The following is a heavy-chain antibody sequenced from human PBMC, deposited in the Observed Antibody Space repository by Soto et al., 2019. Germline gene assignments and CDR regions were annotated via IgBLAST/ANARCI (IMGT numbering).Heavy chain of an antibody. CDR1: GFTFSDAW. Sequence: DVQLVESGGGLIKPGGSLRVSCAASGFTFSDAWMNWVRQAPGRGLEWDGRIMSKTVGGTIHYAAPVKGRITMSKDDSRHTVYLQMDRLRTDNTAVYFCATDQGAITSFVELVPFFDHWGLGTLVTVSS. D-gene: IGHD3-3*01. CDR2: IMSKTVGGTI. V-gene: IGHV3-15*07. CDR3: ATDQGAITSFVELVPFFDH. J-gene: IGHJ4*02.